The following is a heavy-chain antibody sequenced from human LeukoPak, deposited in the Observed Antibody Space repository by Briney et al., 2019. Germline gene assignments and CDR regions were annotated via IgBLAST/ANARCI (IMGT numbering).Heavy chain of an antibody. CDR1: VDSICSYY. V-gene: IGHV4-4*07. D-gene: IGHD6-13*01. J-gene: IGHJ4*02. CDR3: ARQIAAAGTAGFVF. Sequence: SSESLCLTRAVSVDSICSYYWSCVRQPAGRGLEWIGRIYSTGSTNYNPSLKSRATMSVATSKNQFSLRLRSVTAADTAVYYCARQIAAAGTAGFVFWGQGALVTVSS. CDR2: IYSTGST.